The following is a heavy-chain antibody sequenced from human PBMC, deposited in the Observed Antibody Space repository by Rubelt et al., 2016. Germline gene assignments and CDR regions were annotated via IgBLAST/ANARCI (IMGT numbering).Heavy chain of an antibody. Sequence: EVQLVESGGGLVQPGGSLRLSCAASGFSFSDHYMSWVRQAPGKGLEWISYISSGSSTINYADSVKGRFTISRDNSKNTLYLQMNSLRAEETAVYYCARDLSDSGRYHHFDYWGQGTLVTASS. V-gene: IGHV3-48*01. D-gene: IGHD1-26*01. CDR1: GFSFSDHY. CDR2: ISSGSSTI. J-gene: IGHJ4*02. CDR3: ARDLSDSGRYHHFDY.